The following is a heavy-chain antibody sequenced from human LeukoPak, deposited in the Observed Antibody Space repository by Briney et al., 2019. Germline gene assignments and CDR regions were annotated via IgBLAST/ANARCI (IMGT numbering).Heavy chain of an antibody. CDR2: INGDGSST. J-gene: IGHJ4*02. CDR3: VSFYETY. CDR1: GFTFRSYW. D-gene: IGHD2-2*01. V-gene: IGHV3-74*01. Sequence: GGSLRLSCAASGFTFRSYWMHWVRQVPGKGLVWVSRINGDGSSTSYADSVKGRFTISRDNAKNTLYLQMNNLRVEDTAVYYCVSFYETYWGRGTLVTVSS.